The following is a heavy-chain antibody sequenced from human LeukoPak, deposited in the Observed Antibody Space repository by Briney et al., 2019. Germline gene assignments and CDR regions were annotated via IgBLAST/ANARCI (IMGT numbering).Heavy chain of an antibody. J-gene: IGHJ4*02. D-gene: IGHD2-15*01. V-gene: IGHV1-69*04. CDR1: GGTFSSYV. CDR3: ARALRGGDYSADY. CDR2: IIPILGIA. Sequence: SVKVSCKASGGTFSSYVISWVRQAPGQGLEWMGRIIPILGIANYAQKFEGRVTITADTSTTTVYMELSSLTPDDTAVYYCARALRGGDYSADYWGQGTLVTVSS.